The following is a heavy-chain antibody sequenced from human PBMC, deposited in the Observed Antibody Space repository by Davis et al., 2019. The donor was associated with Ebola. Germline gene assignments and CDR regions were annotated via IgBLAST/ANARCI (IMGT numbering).Heavy chain of an antibody. V-gene: IGHV2-70*11. CDR1: GFSLSTTGMC. J-gene: IGHJ4*02. D-gene: IGHD6-6*01. CDR2: IDWDDDK. CDR3: ARIYGAVRLDY. Sequence: SGPTLVKPPQTLTLTCTFSGFSLSTTGMCVSWIRQPPGKALEWLARIDWDDDKHYSTSLKTRLTISKDTSKNLVVLTMTNMDPVDTATYFCARIYGAVRLDYWGQGALVTVSS.